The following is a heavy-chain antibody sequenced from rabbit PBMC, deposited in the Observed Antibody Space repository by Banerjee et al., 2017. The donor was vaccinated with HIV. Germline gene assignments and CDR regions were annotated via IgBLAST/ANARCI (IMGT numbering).Heavy chain of an antibody. Sequence: QEQLVESGGGLVQPGGSLTLSCKASGLDFSTYSMSWVRQAPGKGLEWIGCIGAGSGATYYASWAKGRFTISKTSSTTVALQMTSLTAADTATYFCARNGGSSYYIYFDLWGPGTLVTVS. CDR2: IGAGSGAT. D-gene: IGHD8-1*01. CDR3: ARNGGSSYYIYFDL. V-gene: IGHV1S45*01. J-gene: IGHJ4*01. CDR1: GLDFSTYS.